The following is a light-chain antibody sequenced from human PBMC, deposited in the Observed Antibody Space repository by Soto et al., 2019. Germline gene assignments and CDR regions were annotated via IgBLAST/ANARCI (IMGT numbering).Light chain of an antibody. CDR3: QQTNSGPYT. J-gene: IGKJ2*01. Sequence: DIQMTQSPSSVSASVGDRVTITCRASQDISSWLTWYQQKPGKAPKSLIYAASSLESGVPTRFSGSGSGTDFSLTISSLQPEDFASYYCQQTNSGPYTFGQGTRLEIK. V-gene: IGKV1-12*01. CDR2: AAS. CDR1: QDISSW.